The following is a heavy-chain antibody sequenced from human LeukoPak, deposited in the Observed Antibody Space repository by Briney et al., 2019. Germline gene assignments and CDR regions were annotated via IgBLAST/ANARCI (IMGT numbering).Heavy chain of an antibody. D-gene: IGHD6-6*01. CDR2: INHGGST. V-gene: IGHV4-34*01. J-gene: IGHJ5*02. Sequence: SGTLSLTCAVYGGSFSTYSWNWIRQPPGKGLEWIGEINHGGSTDYNPTLKSRVTISVDTSKNQFSLKLSSVTAADTAVYYCAARRGIAPRPLGSWGQGTLVTVSS. CDR1: GGSFSTYS. CDR3: AARRGIAPRPLGS.